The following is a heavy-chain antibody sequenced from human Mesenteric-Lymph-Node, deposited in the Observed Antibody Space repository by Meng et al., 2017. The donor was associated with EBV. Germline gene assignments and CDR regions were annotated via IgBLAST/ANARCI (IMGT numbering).Heavy chain of an antibody. CDR3: ARGLEVATMSY. D-gene: IGHD5-12*01. J-gene: IGHJ4*02. CDR2: INNSGST. Sequence: QQWGGGHLQPSGTLSLTAAVYGGSFSGYYWSWIRQPPGKGLEWIGEINNSGSTNYNPSLKSRVTISVDTSKNQFSLKLSSVTAADTAVYYCARGLEVATMSYWGQGTLVTVSS. V-gene: IGHV4-34*01. CDR1: GGSFSGYY.